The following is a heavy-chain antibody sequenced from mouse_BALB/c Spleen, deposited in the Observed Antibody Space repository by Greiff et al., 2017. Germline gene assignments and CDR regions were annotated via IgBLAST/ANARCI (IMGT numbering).Heavy chain of an antibody. J-gene: IGHJ2*01. CDR1: GYSFTGYY. Sequence: VQLQQSGPELVKPGASVKISCKASGYSFTGYYMHWVKQSHVKSLEWIGRINPYNGATSYNQNFKDKASLTVDKSSSTAYMELHSLTSEDSAVYYGAKYDDDGHYFDYWGQGTTLTVSS. CDR2: INPYNGAT. CDR3: AKYDDDGHYFDY. D-gene: IGHD2-4*01. V-gene: IGHV1-31*01.